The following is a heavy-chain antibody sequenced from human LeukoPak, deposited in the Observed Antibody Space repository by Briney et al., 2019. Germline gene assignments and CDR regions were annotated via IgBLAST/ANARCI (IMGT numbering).Heavy chain of an antibody. V-gene: IGHV4-59*01. CDR2: IYYSGST. D-gene: IGHD3-3*01. Sequence: SETLSLTCTVSGGSISSYYWSWIRQPPGKGLEWIGYIYYSGSTNYNPSLKSRVTISVDTSKNQFSLKLSSVTAADTAVYYCVRVGVVMGYMDVWGKGTTVTVSS. J-gene: IGHJ6*03. CDR3: VRVGVVMGYMDV. CDR1: GGSISSYY.